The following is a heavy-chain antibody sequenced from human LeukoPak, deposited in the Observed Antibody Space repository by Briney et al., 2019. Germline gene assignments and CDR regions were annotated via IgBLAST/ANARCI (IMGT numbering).Heavy chain of an antibody. Sequence: SETLSLTCAVYGGSFSGYYWSWIRQPPGKGPEWIGEINHSGSTNYNPSLKSRVTISVDTSKNQFSLKLSSVTAADTAVYYCARPRILYYYDSSGYSSGAFDIWGQGTMVTVSS. CDR3: ARPRILYYYDSSGYSSGAFDI. CDR2: INHSGST. D-gene: IGHD3-22*01. CDR1: GGSFSGYY. V-gene: IGHV4-34*01. J-gene: IGHJ3*02.